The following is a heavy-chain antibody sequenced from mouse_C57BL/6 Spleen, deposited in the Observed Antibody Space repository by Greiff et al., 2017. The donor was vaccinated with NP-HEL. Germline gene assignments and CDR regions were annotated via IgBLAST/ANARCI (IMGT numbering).Heavy chain of an antibody. CDR2: IYPGSGST. CDR1: GYTFTSYW. V-gene: IGHV1-55*01. D-gene: IGHD2-4*01. J-gene: IGHJ4*01. CDR3: ARGGLRYAMDY. Sequence: VQLQQPGAELVKPGASVKMSCKASGYTFTSYWIPWVKQRPGQGLEWIGEIYPGSGSTNYNEKFKSKATLTVDTSSSTAYMQLSSLTSEDSAVYYCARGGLRYAMDYWGQGTSVTVSS.